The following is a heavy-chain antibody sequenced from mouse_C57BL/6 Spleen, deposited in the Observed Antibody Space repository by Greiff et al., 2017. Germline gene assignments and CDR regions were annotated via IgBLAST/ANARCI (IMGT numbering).Heavy chain of an antibody. V-gene: IGHV14-4*01. CDR2: IDPENGDT. Sequence: EVKLVESGAELVRPGASVKLSCTASGFNIKDDYMHWVKQRPEQGLEWIGWIDPENGDTEYASKFQGKATITADTSSNTAYLQLSSLTSEDTAVYYCTRRDYGRGSSWFAYWGQGTLVTVSA. CDR1: GFNIKDDY. D-gene: IGHD1-1*01. CDR3: TRRDYGRGSSWFAY. J-gene: IGHJ3*01.